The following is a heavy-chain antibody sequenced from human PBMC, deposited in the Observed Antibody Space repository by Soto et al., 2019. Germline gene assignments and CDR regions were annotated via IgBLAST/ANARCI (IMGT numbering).Heavy chain of an antibody. Sequence: EVQLVESGGGLVQPGGSLRLSCAASGFTFNNFGMNWVRQAPGKGLEWVSYISNSSSTIYYADSVKGRFTISRDNAKNSLYLQMSSLRAEDTAVYYCARGYSSGWYSWFDPWGQGTLVTVSS. V-gene: IGHV3-48*01. CDR3: ARGYSSGWYSWFDP. D-gene: IGHD6-19*01. CDR2: ISNSSSTI. J-gene: IGHJ5*02. CDR1: GFTFNNFG.